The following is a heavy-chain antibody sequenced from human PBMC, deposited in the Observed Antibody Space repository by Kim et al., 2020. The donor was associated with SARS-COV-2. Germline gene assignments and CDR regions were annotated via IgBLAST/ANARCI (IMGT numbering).Heavy chain of an antibody. Sequence: GGSLRLSCAASGFTFSIYAMNWVRQAPGKGLEWVSYISHNSDSIYYADSVKGRFTISRDNAKNSLYLQMNRLRDEDTAVYYCARGEWEKPSNYWGQGTLVTVSS. CDR3: ARGEWEKPSNY. CDR1: GFTFSIYA. CDR2: ISHNSDSI. J-gene: IGHJ4*02. D-gene: IGHD1-26*01. V-gene: IGHV3-48*02.